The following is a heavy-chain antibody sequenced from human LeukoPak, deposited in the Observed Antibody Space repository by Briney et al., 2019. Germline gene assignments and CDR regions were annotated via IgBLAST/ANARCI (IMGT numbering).Heavy chain of an antibody. CDR3: ARVATTHCSGGNCYSLGDWFDP. D-gene: IGHD2-15*01. J-gene: IGHJ5*02. V-gene: IGHV3-74*01. CDR2: IHSDGSST. CDR1: GFSFSDYA. Sequence: GGSLRLSCDASGFSFSDYAMHWVRQAPGKGLVWVSRIHSDGSSTSYADSVKGRFTISRDNAKNTLYLQMNSLRAEDTAVYYCARVATTHCSGGNCYSLGDWFDPWGQGTLVTVSS.